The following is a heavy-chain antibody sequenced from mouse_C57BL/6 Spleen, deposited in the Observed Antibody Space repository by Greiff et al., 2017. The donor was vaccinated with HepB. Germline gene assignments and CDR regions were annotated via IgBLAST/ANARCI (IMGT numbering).Heavy chain of an antibody. Sequence: QVQLQQPGAELVKPGASVKMSCKASGYTFTSYWITWVKQRPGQGLEWIGDIYPGSGNTNYNEKFTSKATLTVDTSSSTAYMQRSSLTSEDSAVYYCASEITTAFDYWGQGTTLTVSS. V-gene: IGHV1-55*01. J-gene: IGHJ2*01. CDR2: IYPGSGNT. D-gene: IGHD1-2*01. CDR3: ASEITTAFDY. CDR1: GYTFTSYW.